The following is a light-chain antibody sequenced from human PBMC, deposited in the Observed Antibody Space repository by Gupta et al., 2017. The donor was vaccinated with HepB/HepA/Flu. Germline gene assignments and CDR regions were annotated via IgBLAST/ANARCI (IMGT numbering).Light chain of an antibody. CDR2: GNN. J-gene: IGLJ1*01. CDR3: QSYDSSLTIYV. V-gene: IGLV1-40*01. CDR1: SSNIGAGSD. Sequence: QTVLTQPPSVSGAPGQRVTISCTGSSSNIGAGSDVHWYHQLPGKAPKLLIYGNNNRPSGVPDRFSASKSGTSASLAITGLQAEDEADYYCQSYDSSLTIYVFGTGTQVNVL.